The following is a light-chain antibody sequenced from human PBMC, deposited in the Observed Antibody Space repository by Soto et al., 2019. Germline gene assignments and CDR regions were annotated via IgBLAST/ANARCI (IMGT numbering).Light chain of an antibody. CDR3: QQGFT. V-gene: IGKV3-20*01. Sequence: EIVLTQSPGTLSLSPGERATLSCRASQRVSSSYLAWYQQKPGQAPRLLIYGASSRATGIPDRFSGSGSGTDFTLTISRLEPEDFAVYYCQQGFTFGPGTKVDIK. CDR2: GAS. J-gene: IGKJ3*01. CDR1: QRVSSSY.